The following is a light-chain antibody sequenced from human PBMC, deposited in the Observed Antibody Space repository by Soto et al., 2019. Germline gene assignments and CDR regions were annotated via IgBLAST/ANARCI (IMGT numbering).Light chain of an antibody. J-gene: IGLJ1*01. CDR3: SSLTTSSTYV. V-gene: IGLV2-18*02. CDR2: DVS. CDR1: SSDVGSYNR. Sequence: QSVLTQPPSVSGSPGQSVAISCSGTSSDVGSYNRVSWYQQPPGTAPKLMIYDVSNRPSGVPDRFSGSKSGNTASLTISGLQAEDEADYYCSSLTTSSTYVFGCGTKVTVL.